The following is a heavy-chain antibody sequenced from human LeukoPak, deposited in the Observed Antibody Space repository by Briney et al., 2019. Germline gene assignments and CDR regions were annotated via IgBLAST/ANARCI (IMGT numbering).Heavy chain of an antibody. J-gene: IGHJ6*03. CDR1: GGSISSYY. V-gene: IGHV4-4*07. CDR2: IYTSGST. CDR3: AREAVVTTRVGYYYYYMDV. D-gene: IGHD2-21*02. Sequence: SETLSLTCTVSGGSISSYYWSWIRQPAGKGLEWIGRIYTSGSTNYNPSLKSRVTMSVDTSKNQFSLKLSSVTAADTAVYYCAREAVVTTRVGYYYYYMDVWGKGTTVTISS.